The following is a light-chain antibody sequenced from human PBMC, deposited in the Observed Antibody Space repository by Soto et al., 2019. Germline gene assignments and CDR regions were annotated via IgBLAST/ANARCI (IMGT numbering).Light chain of an antibody. CDR2: GAS. CDR3: QQYGGMPIT. J-gene: IGKJ4*01. CDR1: QSVSSSY. V-gene: IGKV3-20*01. Sequence: EIVLTQSPGTLSLSPGERATLSCRASQSVSSSYLAWYQQKPGQAPRLLIYGASSRATGIPDRFSGSGSGTDFTLTIEKLEPEDFAVYYCQQYGGMPITFGGGTKVEI.